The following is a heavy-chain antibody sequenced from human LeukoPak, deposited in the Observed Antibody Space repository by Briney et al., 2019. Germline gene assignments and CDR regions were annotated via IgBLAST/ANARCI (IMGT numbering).Heavy chain of an antibody. CDR3: ASLRERSFYARGFDY. CDR1: GGSISSSSYY. J-gene: IGHJ4*02. D-gene: IGHD2-2*01. CDR2: IYYSGST. Sequence: PSETLSLTCTVSGGSISSSSYYWGWIRQPPGKGLEWIGSIYYSGSTYYNPSLKSRVTISMDTSKNQFSLKRSSVTAADTAVYYCASLRERSFYARGFDYWGQGTLVTVSS. V-gene: IGHV4-39*01.